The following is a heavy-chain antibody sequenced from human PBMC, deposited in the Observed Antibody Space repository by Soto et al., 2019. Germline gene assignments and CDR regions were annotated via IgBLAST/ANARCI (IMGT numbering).Heavy chain of an antibody. V-gene: IGHV4-61*01. Sequence: QVQLQESGPGLVRPSETLSLTCAVSGGSVSSGLYYWTWIRQPPGKGLEWIGYVYHSGSTNYNPSLESRVTISLATSKNQFSLRLSSVTAADTAVYYCARDDSATVTTYRNYYSYFGLDVWGQGTTVTVSS. J-gene: IGHJ6*02. CDR1: GGSVSSGLYY. D-gene: IGHD4-17*01. CDR2: VYHSGST. CDR3: ARDDSATVTTYRNYYSYFGLDV.